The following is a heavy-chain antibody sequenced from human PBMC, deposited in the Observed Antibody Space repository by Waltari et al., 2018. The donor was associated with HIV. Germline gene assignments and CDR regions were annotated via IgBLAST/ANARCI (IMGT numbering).Heavy chain of an antibody. CDR1: GGSFGNNV. D-gene: IGHD3-3*01. V-gene: IGHV1-69*13. J-gene: IGHJ6*02. CDR2: YSPLLRTT. CDR3: ARDLAVFGVVAPSYGMDV. Sequence: QVQLVQSGAEVKTPGSSVKVSCKASGGSFGNNVINWPRQAPGHGLEWMGGYSPLLRTTKVAQKFEGRVTIAADDSTSTVYVEVSSLRYEDTALYYCARDLAVFGVVAPSYGMDVWGQGTTVTVSS.